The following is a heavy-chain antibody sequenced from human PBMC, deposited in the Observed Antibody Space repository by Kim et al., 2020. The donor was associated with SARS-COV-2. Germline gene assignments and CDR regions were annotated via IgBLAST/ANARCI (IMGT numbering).Heavy chain of an antibody. D-gene: IGHD3-10*01. CDR2: ISYDGSNK. Sequence: GGSLRLSCAASGFTFSSYGIHWVRQAPGKGLEWVAVISYDGSNKNYAYSVKGRFTISRDNSKNTLYLQMNSLRAEDTALYYCARDTWSRLRGLTYSYYGMDVWGQGTTVTVSS. J-gene: IGHJ6*02. CDR3: ARDTWSRLRGLTYSYYGMDV. V-gene: IGHV3-30*03. CDR1: GFTFSSYG.